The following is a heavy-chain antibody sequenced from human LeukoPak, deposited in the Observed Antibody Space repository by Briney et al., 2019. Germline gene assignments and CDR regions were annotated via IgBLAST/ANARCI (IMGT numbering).Heavy chain of an antibody. CDR2: IKQDGGEK. CDR1: EFTFSSYW. J-gene: IGHJ4*02. D-gene: IGHD4-17*01. Sequence: PGGSLRLSCAASEFTFSSYWMSWVRQAPGKGLEWLTNIKQDGGEKYYLDSVKGRFTVSRDNAKNSLYLQMNSLRAEDTAVYYCARLGARQILEYWGQGTLVTVSS. CDR3: ARLGARQILEY. V-gene: IGHV3-7*01.